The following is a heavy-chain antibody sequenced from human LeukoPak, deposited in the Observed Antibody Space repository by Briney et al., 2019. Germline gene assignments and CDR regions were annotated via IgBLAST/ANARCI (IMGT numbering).Heavy chain of an antibody. V-gene: IGHV1-18*01. CDR2: ISAYNGNT. J-gene: IGHJ4*02. Sequence: ASVKASCKASGYTFTSYGISWVRQAPGQGLEWMGWISAYNGNTDYAQKLQGRVTMTTDTSTSTAYMELRSLRSDDTAVYYCARFHPDLVYATYYFDYWGQGTLVTVSS. CDR3: ARFHPDLVYATYYFDY. CDR1: GYTFTSYG. D-gene: IGHD2-8*01.